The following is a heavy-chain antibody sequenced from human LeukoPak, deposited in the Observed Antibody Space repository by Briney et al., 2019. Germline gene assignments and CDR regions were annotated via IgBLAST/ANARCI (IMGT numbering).Heavy chain of an antibody. CDR1: GFTFSSYA. CDR3: AKDGRYTYYYYFDY. CDR2: ISNSGGST. Sequence: GASLRLSCAASGFTFSSYAMSWVRQAPGKGLKWVSSISNSGGSTYYADSVKGRFTISRDNSKNTLYLQMNSLRAEDTAVYYCAKDGRYTYYYYFDYWGQGTLVTVSS. V-gene: IGHV3-23*01. D-gene: IGHD5-18*01. J-gene: IGHJ4*02.